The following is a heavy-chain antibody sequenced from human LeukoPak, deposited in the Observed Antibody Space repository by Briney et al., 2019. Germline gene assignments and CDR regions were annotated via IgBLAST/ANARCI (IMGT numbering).Heavy chain of an antibody. Sequence: SETLSLTCAVYGGSSSGYYWSWIRQPPGKGLEWIGRIYTSWSTNYNPSLKSRVTMSIDTSINQFSLKLSSVTAADTAVYYCVRGVGGSSRVRYYYMDVWGKGTTVTVSS. CDR3: VRGVGGSSRVRYYYMDV. CDR1: GGSSSGYY. J-gene: IGHJ6*03. CDR2: IYTSWST. D-gene: IGHD1-26*01. V-gene: IGHV4-59*10.